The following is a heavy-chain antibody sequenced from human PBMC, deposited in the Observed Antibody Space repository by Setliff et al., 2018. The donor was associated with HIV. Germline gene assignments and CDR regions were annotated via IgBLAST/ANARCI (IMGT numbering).Heavy chain of an antibody. CDR3: ARDGLLVAGIRFDY. V-gene: IGHV1-46*01. D-gene: IGHD6-19*01. Sequence: ASVKVSCKASASRYSFTAYNMHWVRQAPGQGLEWMGIINPFGGTTTYAQKFQGRLTMTTDTSTSTAYMELRGLRSEDTAVYYCARDGLLVAGIRFDYWGQGTLVTVSS. CDR1: ASRYSFTAYN. CDR2: INPFGGTT. J-gene: IGHJ4*02.